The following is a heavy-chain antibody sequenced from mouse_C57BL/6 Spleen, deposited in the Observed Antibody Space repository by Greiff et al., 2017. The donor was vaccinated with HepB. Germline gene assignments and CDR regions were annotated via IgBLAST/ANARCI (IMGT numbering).Heavy chain of an antibody. D-gene: IGHD1-1*01. J-gene: IGHJ1*03. V-gene: IGHV5-6*01. Sequence: EVQRVESGGDLVKPGGSLKLSCAASGFTFSSYGMSWVRQTPDKRLEWVATISSGGSYTYYPDSVKGRFTISRDNAKNTLYLQMSSLKSEDTAMYYCARERVYYGSSYWYFDVWGTGTTVTVSS. CDR3: ARERVYYGSSYWYFDV. CDR1: GFTFSSYG. CDR2: ISSGGSYT.